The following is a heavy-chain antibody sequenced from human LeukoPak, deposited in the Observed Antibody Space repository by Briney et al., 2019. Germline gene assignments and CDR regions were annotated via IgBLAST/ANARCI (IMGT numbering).Heavy chain of an antibody. J-gene: IGHJ4*02. CDR1: GDNFSNFA. CDR3: ANAIESSASYYSCFYY. CDR2: ITGSGGAT. V-gene: IGHV3-23*01. Sequence: GGSLRLSCSAHGDNFSNFAMSSVRQAPGKGLEWVSGITGSGGATYSADSVKGRFTVSRDNSKNTLYLQMNSLRAEDTAIHYGANAIESSASYYSCFYYWGQGTLVTVSS. D-gene: IGHD1-26*01.